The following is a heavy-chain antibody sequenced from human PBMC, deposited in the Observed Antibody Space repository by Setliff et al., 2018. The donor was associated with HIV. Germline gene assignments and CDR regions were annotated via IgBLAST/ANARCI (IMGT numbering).Heavy chain of an antibody. Sequence: ASVKVSCKASGYTFTAHYMHWVRQAPGQGLEWMGWINPNSGGTNYAQKFQGRVTMTRDRSISTVYMELSRLRSDDTAVYYCARYWGYCDYWGQGTLVTVSS. V-gene: IGHV1-2*02. D-gene: IGHD3-22*01. CDR2: INPNSGGT. CDR1: GYTFTAHY. J-gene: IGHJ4*02. CDR3: ARYWGYCDY.